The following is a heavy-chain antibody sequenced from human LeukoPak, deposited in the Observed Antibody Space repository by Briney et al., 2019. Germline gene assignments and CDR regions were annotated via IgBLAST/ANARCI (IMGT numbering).Heavy chain of an antibody. CDR2: IYYSGNT. V-gene: IGHV4-39*01. J-gene: IGHJ6*02. D-gene: IGHD2-15*01. Sequence: SETLSLTCTVSGGSISSSSYYWGWIRQPPGKGLEWIGSIYYSGNTYYSPSLKSRVTISADTSKNQFSLKLSSVTAADTAVYYCARHVDGYYYYGMDVWGQGTTVTVSS. CDR1: GGSISSSSYY. CDR3: ARHVDGYYYYGMDV.